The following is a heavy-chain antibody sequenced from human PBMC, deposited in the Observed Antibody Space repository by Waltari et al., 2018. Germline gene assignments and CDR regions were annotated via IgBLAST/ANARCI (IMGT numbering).Heavy chain of an antibody. V-gene: IGHV3-7*01. J-gene: IGHJ4*02. CDR2: IKQDGSEK. D-gene: IGHD3-3*01. CDR3: ARAQYDFWSGYDALGY. Sequence: EVQLVESGGGLVQPGGSLRLSCAASGFTFSSYWMSWSRPAPGKGLEWVANIKQDGSEKYYVDSVKGRFTISRDNAKNSLYLQMNSLRAEDTAVYYCARAQYDFWSGYDALGYWGQGTLVTVSS. CDR1: GFTFSSYW.